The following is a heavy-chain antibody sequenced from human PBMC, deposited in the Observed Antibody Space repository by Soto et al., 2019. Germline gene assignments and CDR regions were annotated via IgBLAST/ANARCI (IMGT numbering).Heavy chain of an antibody. CDR3: ARDWSADYYYGMDV. J-gene: IGHJ6*02. CDR1: GFTFSSYW. V-gene: IGHV3-7*05. Sequence: PGGSLRLSCAASGFTFSSYWMSWVRQAPGKGLEWVANIKQDGSEKYYVDSVKGRFTISRDNAENSLYLQMNSLRAEDTAVYYCARDWSADYYYGMDVWGQGTTVTVSS. CDR2: IKQDGSEK.